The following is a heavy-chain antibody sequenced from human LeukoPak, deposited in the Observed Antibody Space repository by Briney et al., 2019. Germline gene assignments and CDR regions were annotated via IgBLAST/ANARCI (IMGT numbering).Heavy chain of an antibody. CDR3: ARDSGLGYNYGGSDY. CDR2: INPSGGST. V-gene: IGHV1-46*01. J-gene: IGHJ4*02. Sequence: ASVRVSCKASVYTFTSYYMHWVRQAPGQGREWMGIINPSGGSTSYAQKFQGRVTMTRATSTSTVYTALSSLSSEDTAVYYCARDSGLGYNYGGSDYWGQGTLATVSS. CDR1: VYTFTSYY. D-gene: IGHD5-18*01.